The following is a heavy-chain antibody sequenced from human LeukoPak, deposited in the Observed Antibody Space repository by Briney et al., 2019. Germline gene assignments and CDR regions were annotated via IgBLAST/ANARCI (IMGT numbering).Heavy chain of an antibody. Sequence: GGSLRLSCAASGYTFSSYSINWVRQATGKGLEWVSSISVRSNYIYYADSVRGRFRISREDARDSLYLQMNSLRVEDTAVYYCVRLRRNSDTSGFYYYYDFWGQGTLVTVSS. CDR2: ISVRSNYI. D-gene: IGHD3-22*01. V-gene: IGHV3-21*01. CDR3: VRLRRNSDTSGFYYYYDF. J-gene: IGHJ4*02. CDR1: GYTFSSYS.